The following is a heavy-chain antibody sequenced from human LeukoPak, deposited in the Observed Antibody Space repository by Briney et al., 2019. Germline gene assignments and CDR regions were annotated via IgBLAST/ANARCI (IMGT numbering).Heavy chain of an antibody. V-gene: IGHV4-30-2*01. J-gene: IGHJ5*02. CDR2: IYHSGST. D-gene: IGHD2-15*01. Sequence: SETLSLTCAVSGGSISSGGYSWSWIRQPPGKGLEWIGYIYHSGSTYYNPSLKSRVTISVDRSKNQFSLKLSSVTAADTAVYYCARAPPGYCSGGSCYEGEDNWFDPWGQGTLVTVSS. CDR1: GGSISSGGYS. CDR3: ARAPPGYCSGGSCYEGEDNWFDP.